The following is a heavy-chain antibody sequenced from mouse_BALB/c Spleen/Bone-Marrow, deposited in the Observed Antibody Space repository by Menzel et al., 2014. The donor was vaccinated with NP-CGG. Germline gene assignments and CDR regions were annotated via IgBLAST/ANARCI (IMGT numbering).Heavy chain of an antibody. CDR3: ASPYGKYDAMDY. V-gene: IGHV1-87*01. Sequence: QVHVKQSGAELARPGASVKLSCKASGYTFTSYWMQWVKQRPGLGLEWIGAIYPGDGDTRYTQKFRGKATLTEDKSSNTAYMQLSSLTSEDSAVYFCASPYGKYDAMDYWGQGTSVTVSS. J-gene: IGHJ4*01. CDR1: GYTFTSYW. D-gene: IGHD2-1*01. CDR2: IYPGDGDT.